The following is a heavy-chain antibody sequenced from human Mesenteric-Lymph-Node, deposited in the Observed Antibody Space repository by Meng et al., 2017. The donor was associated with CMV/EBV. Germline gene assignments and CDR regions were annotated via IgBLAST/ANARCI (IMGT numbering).Heavy chain of an antibody. Sequence: GGSLRLSCAASGFTFSSYWMNWVRQAPGKGLEWVANIKQDGSEKYYVDSVKGRFTISRDNAKKSLYLQMNSLRAEDTAVYYCARGNNDVWTDYYSYNWFDPWGQGTLVTVSS. V-gene: IGHV3-7*01. J-gene: IGHJ5*02. D-gene: IGHD3/OR15-3a*01. CDR1: GFTFSSYW. CDR3: ARGNNDVWTDYYSYNWFDP. CDR2: IKQDGSEK.